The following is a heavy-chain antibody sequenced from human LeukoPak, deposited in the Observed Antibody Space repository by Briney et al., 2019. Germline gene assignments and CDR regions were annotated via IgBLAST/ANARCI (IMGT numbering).Heavy chain of an antibody. CDR1: GFTFSSYA. J-gene: IGHJ4*02. CDR2: ISYDGSNK. Sequence: GGSLRLSCAASGFTFSSYAMHWVRQAPGKGLEWVAVISYDGSNKYYADSVKGRFTISRDNSKNTLYLQMNSLRAEDTAVYYCARDGPLIYYYDSSGRRYFDYWGQGTLVTVSS. V-gene: IGHV3-30-3*01. CDR3: ARDGPLIYYYDSSGRRYFDY. D-gene: IGHD3-22*01.